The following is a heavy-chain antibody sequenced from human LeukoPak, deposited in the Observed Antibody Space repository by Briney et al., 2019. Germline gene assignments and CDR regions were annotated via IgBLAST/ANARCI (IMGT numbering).Heavy chain of an antibody. CDR1: GFTFSGYE. CDR2: IGTSGNTI. V-gene: IGHV3-48*03. Sequence: GGSLRLSCAASGFTFSGYEMNWVRQAPGKGLEWVSCIGTSGNTIYYADSLKGRFTVSRDNARNSLYLQVNSLRAEDTAIYYCARAIAVAGPYYFDYWGQGTLVTVSS. D-gene: IGHD6-19*01. CDR3: ARAIAVAGPYYFDY. J-gene: IGHJ4*02.